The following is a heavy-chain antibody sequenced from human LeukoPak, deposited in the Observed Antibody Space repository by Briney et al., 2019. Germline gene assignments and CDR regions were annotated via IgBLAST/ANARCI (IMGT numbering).Heavy chain of an antibody. CDR2: IIPIFGTA. CDR3: ARDVPSGYCSGGSCQSLDY. V-gene: IGHV1-69*01. J-gene: IGHJ4*02. Sequence: VASVKVSCKASGGTFSSYAISWVRQAPGQGLEWMGGIIPIFGTANYAQKLQGRVTITADESASTAYMELSSLRSEDTAVYYCARDVPSGYCSGGSCQSLDYWGQGTLVTVSS. CDR1: GGTFSSYA. D-gene: IGHD2-15*01.